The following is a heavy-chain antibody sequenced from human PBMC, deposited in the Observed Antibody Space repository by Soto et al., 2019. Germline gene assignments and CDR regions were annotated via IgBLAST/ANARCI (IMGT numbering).Heavy chain of an antibody. Sequence: ASVKVSCKASGYTFTGYYMHWVRQAPGQGLEWMGWINPNSGGTNYAQKFQGWVTMTRDTSISTAYMELSRLRSDDTAVYYCARGRPYYDILTGYYPDFDYWGQGTLVTVS. J-gene: IGHJ4*02. CDR3: ARGRPYYDILTGYYPDFDY. D-gene: IGHD3-9*01. V-gene: IGHV1-2*04. CDR1: GYTFTGYY. CDR2: INPNSGGT.